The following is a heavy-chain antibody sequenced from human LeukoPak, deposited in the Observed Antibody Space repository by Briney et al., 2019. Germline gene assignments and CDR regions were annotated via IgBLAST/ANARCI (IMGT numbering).Heavy chain of an antibody. CDR3: ARGAPYYYDSSGYLFDY. CDR2: IYYSGST. V-gene: IGHV4-59*01. Sequence: PSETLSLTCTVSGGSINSYYWSWIRQPPGKGLEWIGYIYYSGSTNYNLSLKSRVTISVDTSKNQFSLKLSSVTAADTAVYYWARGAPYYYDSSGYLFDYWGQGTLVTVSS. J-gene: IGHJ4*02. CDR1: GGSINSYY. D-gene: IGHD3-22*01.